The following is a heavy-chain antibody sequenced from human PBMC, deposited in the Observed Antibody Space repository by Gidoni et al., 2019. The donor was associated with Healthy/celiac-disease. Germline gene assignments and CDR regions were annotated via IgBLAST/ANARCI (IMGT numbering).Heavy chain of an antibody. CDR1: GGYFSGYY. V-gene: IGHV4-34*01. Sequence: QVQLQQWGAGLLKPSETLSLTCDVDGGYFSGYYWSWIRQPPGKGLEWIGEINHSGSTNYNPSLKSRVTISVDTSKNQFSLKLSSVPAADTAVYYCARGYGDYVPYYFDYWGQGTLVTVSS. CDR2: INHSGST. D-gene: IGHD4-17*01. J-gene: IGHJ4*02. CDR3: ARGYGDYVPYYFDY.